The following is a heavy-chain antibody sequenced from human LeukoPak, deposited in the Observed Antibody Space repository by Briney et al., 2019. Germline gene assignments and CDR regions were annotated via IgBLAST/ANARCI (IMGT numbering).Heavy chain of an antibody. CDR1: GYTFSDYG. D-gene: IGHD3-16*02. Sequence: SGGSLRLSCTASGYTFSDYGMHWVRQAPGKGLEWLSVISYSGVVKFYADSVKGRFTISRDNSKNTLYLQMNSLRAEDTAVYYCARVNRGDAFDIWGQGTLVTVSS. V-gene: IGHV3-33*08. J-gene: IGHJ3*02. CDR3: ARVNRGDAFDI. CDR2: ISYSGVVK.